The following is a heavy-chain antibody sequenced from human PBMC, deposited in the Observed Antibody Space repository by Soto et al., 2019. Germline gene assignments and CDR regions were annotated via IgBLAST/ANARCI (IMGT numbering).Heavy chain of an antibody. CDR1: GYSFTSYW. CDR3: ASALSIGFDY. J-gene: IGHJ4*02. CDR2: IDPSDSYT. D-gene: IGHD3-16*02. Sequence: PGDSLKLSCKGSGYSFTSYWISWVRQMPGKGLEWMGRIDPSDSYTNYSPSFQGHVTIPADKSISTAYLQWSSLKASDTAMYYCASALSIGFDYWGQGTLVTSPQ. V-gene: IGHV5-10-1*01.